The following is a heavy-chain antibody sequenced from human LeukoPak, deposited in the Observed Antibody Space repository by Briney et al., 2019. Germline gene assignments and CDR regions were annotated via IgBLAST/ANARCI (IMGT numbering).Heavy chain of an antibody. D-gene: IGHD6-19*01. Sequence: SETLSLTCTVSGGSISSSSYYWGWIRQPPGKGLEWIGSIYYSGSTYYNPSLKSRVTISVDTSKNQFSLKLSSVTAADTAVYYCARTVAGRLDYFDYWGQGTLVTVSS. CDR1: GGSISSSSYY. J-gene: IGHJ4*02. CDR3: ARTVAGRLDYFDY. V-gene: IGHV4-39*01. CDR2: IYYSGST.